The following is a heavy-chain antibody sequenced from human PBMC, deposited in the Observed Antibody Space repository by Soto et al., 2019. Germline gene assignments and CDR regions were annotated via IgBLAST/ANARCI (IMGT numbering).Heavy chain of an antibody. CDR3: AKAVDTAMVTDYYYGMDV. V-gene: IGHV3-23*01. CDR2: ISGSGGST. D-gene: IGHD5-18*01. CDR1: GFTFSSYA. J-gene: IGHJ6*02. Sequence: GGSLRLSCAASGFTFSSYAMSWVRQAPGKGLEWVSAISGSGGSTYYADSVKGRFTISRDNSKNTLYLQMNSLRAEDTAVYYCAKAVDTAMVTDYYYGMDVWGQGTTVTVS.